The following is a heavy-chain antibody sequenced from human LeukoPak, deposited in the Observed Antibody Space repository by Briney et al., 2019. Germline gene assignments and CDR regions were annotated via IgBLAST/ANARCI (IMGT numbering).Heavy chain of an antibody. CDR1: GGSLSGYY. D-gene: IGHD6-19*01. CDR2: INHSGST. V-gene: IGHV4-34*01. J-gene: IGHJ4*02. CDR3: ARGRISQWLVRFDY. Sequence: PSETLSLTCAVYGGSLSGYYWSWIRQPPGKGLEWIGEINHSGSTSYNPSLKSRVTISVDTSKNQFSLKLSSVTAADTAVYYCARGRISQWLVRFDYWGQGTLVTVSS.